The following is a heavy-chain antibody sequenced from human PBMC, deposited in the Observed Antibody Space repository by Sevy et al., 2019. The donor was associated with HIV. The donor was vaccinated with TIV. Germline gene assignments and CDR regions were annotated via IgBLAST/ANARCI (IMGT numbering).Heavy chain of an antibody. D-gene: IGHD4-17*01. V-gene: IGHV3-33*01. J-gene: IGHJ2*01. CDR2: IWYDGNNK. Sequence: GGSLRLSCAAPGFTFSNYGMHWVRQAPGKGLEWVAVIWYDGNNKYSAASVKGRFTISRDNSKNTLSLQMNSLRVEDTAVYYCARDLRYGGNSGFDLWGRGTLVTVSS. CDR1: GFTFSNYG. CDR3: ARDLRYGGNSGFDL.